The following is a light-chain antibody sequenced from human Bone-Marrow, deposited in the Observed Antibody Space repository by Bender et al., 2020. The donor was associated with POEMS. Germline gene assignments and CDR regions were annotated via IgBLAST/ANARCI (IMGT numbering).Light chain of an antibody. J-gene: IGLJ3*02. Sequence: QSVLTQPPSASGTPGQRVTISCSGGSSNIGAHAVNWYQHLPGTAPKLLIYSSHRRPSEVPGRFSGSRSGTSASLAIRGLQSEDEADYYCAVWDDSLNGWVFGGGTKLTVL. CDR3: AVWDDSLNGWV. CDR2: SSH. V-gene: IGLV1-44*01. CDR1: SSNIGAHA.